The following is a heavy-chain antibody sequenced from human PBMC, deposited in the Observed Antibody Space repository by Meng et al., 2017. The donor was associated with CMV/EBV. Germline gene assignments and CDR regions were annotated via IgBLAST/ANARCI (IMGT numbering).Heavy chain of an antibody. CDR2: IIPIFGTA. CDR3: ARERRGSYSYYYGMDV. V-gene: IGHV1-69*05. D-gene: IGHD1-26*01. J-gene: IGHJ6*02. Sequence: SVKVSCKASGGTFSSYAISWVRQAPGQGLEWMGGIIPIFGTANYAQKFQGRVTITTDESTSTAYMELSSLRSEDTAVYYCARERRGSYSYYYGMDVWGQGTTVTVSS. CDR1: GGTFSSYA.